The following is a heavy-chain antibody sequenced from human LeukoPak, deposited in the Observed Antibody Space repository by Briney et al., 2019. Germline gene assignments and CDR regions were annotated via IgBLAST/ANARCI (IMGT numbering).Heavy chain of an antibody. CDR3: ARERVEDCSNGVCYWLCDD. CDR1: GFTFSSYS. CDR2: IGSDSTYI. J-gene: IGHJ4*02. D-gene: IGHD2-8*01. V-gene: IGHV3-21*01. Sequence: GGSLRLSCAASGFTFSSYSMNWVRQAPGKGLEWVSSIGSDSTYIFYTDSVKGRFTISRDNAKNSLYLQMNSLRAEDTAVYYCARERVEDCSNGVCYWLCDDWGQGALVTVSS.